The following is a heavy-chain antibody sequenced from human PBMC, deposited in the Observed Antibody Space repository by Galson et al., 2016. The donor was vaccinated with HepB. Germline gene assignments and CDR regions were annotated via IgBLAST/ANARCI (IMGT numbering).Heavy chain of an antibody. J-gene: IGHJ4*02. CDR1: GGSFSDYY. CDR3: AREGQAVDY. CDR2: TRHSRST. V-gene: IGHV4-34*01. Sequence: SETLSLTCAVSGGSFSDYYLTWIRQPPGKGLEWIGETRHSRSTNYNPSLKSRVTISVDTSKNQFSLKLSSVTAADTAVYYCAREGQAVDYWGQGTLVTVSS. D-gene: IGHD4-17*01.